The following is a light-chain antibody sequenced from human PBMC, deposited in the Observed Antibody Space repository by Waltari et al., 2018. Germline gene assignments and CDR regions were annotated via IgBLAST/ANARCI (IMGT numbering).Light chain of an antibody. CDR3: AAWDDSLNGWV. CDR2: ATN. Sequence: QSVLTQPPSASGTPGQRVTISCSGSSSSLRTNAVNWYQQVPGTAPKLLIYATNQRPSGVPDRFSGSKSVTSASLAISGLQSEDEAAYYCAAWDDSLNGWVFGGGTKVTVL. V-gene: IGLV1-44*01. CDR1: SSSLRTNA. J-gene: IGLJ3*02.